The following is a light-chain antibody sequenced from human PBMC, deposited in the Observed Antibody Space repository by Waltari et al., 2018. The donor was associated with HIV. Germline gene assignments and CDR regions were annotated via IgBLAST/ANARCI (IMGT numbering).Light chain of an antibody. V-gene: IGLV2-23*02. CDR2: EVS. Sequence: QSALTQPASVSGSPGQSITISCTGTSSDVGSYNLVSWYQQHPGKAPKLMIYEVSKRPSGVSKRFSGSKSGNTASRTISGLQAEDEADYYCCSYAGSSTWVFGGGTKLTVL. CDR1: SSDVGSYNL. CDR3: CSYAGSSTWV. J-gene: IGLJ3*02.